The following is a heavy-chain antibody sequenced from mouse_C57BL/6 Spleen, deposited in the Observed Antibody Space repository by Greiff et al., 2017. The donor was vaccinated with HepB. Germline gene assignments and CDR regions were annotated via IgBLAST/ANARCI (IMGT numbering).Heavy chain of an antibody. CDR1: GFNIKDDY. J-gene: IGHJ2*01. CDR3: TTSYDYDGGDY. CDR2: IDPENGDT. Sequence: EVQLQQSGAELVRPGASVKLSCTASGFNIKDDYMHWVKQRPEQGLEWIGWIDPENGDTEYASKFQGKATITADTSSNTAYLQLSSLTSEDTAVYYCTTSYDYDGGDYWGQGTTLTVSS. D-gene: IGHD2-4*01. V-gene: IGHV14-4*01.